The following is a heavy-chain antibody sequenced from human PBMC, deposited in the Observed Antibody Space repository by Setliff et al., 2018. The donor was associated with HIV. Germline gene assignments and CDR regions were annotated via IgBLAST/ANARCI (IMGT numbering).Heavy chain of an antibody. Sequence: GGSLRLSCAASGFPFNSYGMHWVRQAPGKGLEWLAVIWYDGSNIKYADSVKGRFTISRDNSKKTVYLQMTSLRVEDTAIYYCAKDWGGVAPLDYWGQGTLVTVSS. CDR1: GFPFNSYG. V-gene: IGHV3-33*03. CDR3: AKDWGGVAPLDY. D-gene: IGHD3-16*01. J-gene: IGHJ4*02. CDR2: IWYDGSNI.